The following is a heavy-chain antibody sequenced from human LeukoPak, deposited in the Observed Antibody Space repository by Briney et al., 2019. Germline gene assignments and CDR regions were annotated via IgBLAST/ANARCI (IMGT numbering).Heavy chain of an antibody. CDR3: ARLWFGELLSGSFDY. Sequence: GGSLRLSCAASGFTFDDYGMSWVRQAPGKGLEWVAFIRYDGSNKYYADSVKGRFTISRDNSKNTLYLQMNSLRAEDTAVYYCARLWFGELLSGSFDYWGQGTLVTVSS. J-gene: IGHJ4*02. V-gene: IGHV3-30*02. CDR2: IRYDGSNK. CDR1: GFTFDDYG. D-gene: IGHD3-10*01.